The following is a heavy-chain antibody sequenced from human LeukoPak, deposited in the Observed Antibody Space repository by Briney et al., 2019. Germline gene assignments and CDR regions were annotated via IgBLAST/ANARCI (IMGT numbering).Heavy chain of an antibody. J-gene: IGHJ4*02. D-gene: IGHD3-10*01. V-gene: IGHV3-21*01. CDR1: GFTFSSYS. Sequence: PGGSLRLSCAASGFTFSSYSMNWVRQAPGKGPEWVSSISSSSSYIYYTDSVKGRFTISRDNAKNSLYLQMNSLRAEDTAVYYCALPPYGSGSYFIYWGQGTLVTVSS. CDR2: ISSSSSYI. CDR3: ALPPYGSGSYFIY.